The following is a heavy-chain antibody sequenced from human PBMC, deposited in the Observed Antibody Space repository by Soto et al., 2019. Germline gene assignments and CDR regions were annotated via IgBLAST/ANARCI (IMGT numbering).Heavy chain of an antibody. D-gene: IGHD3-3*01. Sequence: PSETLSLTCTVSGGSISSYYWSWIRQPPGKGLEWIGYIYYSGSTNYNPSLKSRVTISVDTSKNQFSLKLSSVTAADTAVYYCARVVERGPYYDFWSGYYQPHYFDYWGQGTLVTVSS. CDR2: IYYSGST. CDR1: GGSISSYY. J-gene: IGHJ4*02. V-gene: IGHV4-59*01. CDR3: ARVVERGPYYDFWSGYYQPHYFDY.